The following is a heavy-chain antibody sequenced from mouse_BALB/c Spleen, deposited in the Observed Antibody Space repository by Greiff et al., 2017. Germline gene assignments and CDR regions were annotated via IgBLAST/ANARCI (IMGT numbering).Heavy chain of an antibody. D-gene: IGHD1-1*01. Sequence: VQLQQSGAELVKPGASVKLSCKTSGYTFTSYWIQWVKQRPGQGLGWIGEIFPGTGTTYYNEKFKGKATLTIDTSSSTAYMQLSSLTSEDSAVYFCARGLYGNSYWGQGTTLTVSS. J-gene: IGHJ2*01. CDR3: ARGLYGNSY. CDR2: IFPGTGTT. V-gene: IGHV1S132*01. CDR1: GYTFTSYW.